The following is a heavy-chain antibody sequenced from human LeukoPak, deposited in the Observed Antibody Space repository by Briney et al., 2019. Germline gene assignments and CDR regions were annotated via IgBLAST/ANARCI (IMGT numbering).Heavy chain of an antibody. V-gene: IGHV1-2*02. Sequence: GASVKVSCKASGYTFTGYYMHWVRQAPGQGLEWMGWINPNSGGTNYAQKFQGRVTMTRDTSISTAYMELGRLRSDDTAVYYCARDLAPYSSSWYDAWCAFDIWGQGTMVTVSS. J-gene: IGHJ3*02. CDR3: ARDLAPYSSSWYDAWCAFDI. D-gene: IGHD6-13*01. CDR1: GYTFTGYY. CDR2: INPNSGGT.